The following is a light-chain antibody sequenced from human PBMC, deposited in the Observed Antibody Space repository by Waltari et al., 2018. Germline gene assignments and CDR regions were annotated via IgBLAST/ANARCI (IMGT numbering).Light chain of an antibody. Sequence: QSALTQPASVSGSPGQSITISCPGSSSDVGGYNFVSWYQQHPGKAPKLLIYEVIKRPSGVSIRFSGSKSGNTASLTISGLQAEDEADYYCCSYIGRALFGGGTKLTVL. CDR1: SSDVGGYNF. V-gene: IGLV2-23*02. J-gene: IGLJ2*01. CDR2: EVI. CDR3: CSYIGRAL.